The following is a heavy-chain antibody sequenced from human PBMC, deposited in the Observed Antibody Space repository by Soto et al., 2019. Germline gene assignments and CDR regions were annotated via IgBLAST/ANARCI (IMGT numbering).Heavy chain of an antibody. V-gene: IGHV4-4*02. CDR2: IYHSGST. J-gene: IGHJ5*02. D-gene: IGHD3-10*01. CDR1: GGSISSSNW. Sequence: SETLSLTCAVSGGSISSSNWWSWVRQPPGKGLEWIGEIYHSGSTNYNPSLKSRVTISVDKSKNQFSLKLSSVTAADTAVYYCARGSITMVRGVFDPWGQGTLVTVSS. CDR3: ARGSITMVRGVFDP.